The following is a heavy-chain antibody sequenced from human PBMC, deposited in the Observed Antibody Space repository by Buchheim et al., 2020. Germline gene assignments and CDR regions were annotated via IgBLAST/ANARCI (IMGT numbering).Heavy chain of an antibody. CDR3: TRGHHSMDV. J-gene: IGHJ6*02. CDR2: IGLSTSDT. D-gene: IGHD1-14*01. CDR1: GFTFSDHY. V-gene: IGHV3-11*06. Sequence: QVQLVESGGGLVKPGGSLRLCCAASGFTFSDHYMSWIRQAPGKGLEWVSYIGLSTSDTDYADSVKGRFTISRDNPKNSLCLQMNSLRVEDTAVYYCTRGHHSMDVWGQGTT.